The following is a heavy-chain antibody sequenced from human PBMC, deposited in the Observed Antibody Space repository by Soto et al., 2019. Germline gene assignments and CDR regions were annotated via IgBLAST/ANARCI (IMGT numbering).Heavy chain of an antibody. CDR1: GFTFSSYA. Sequence: PGGSLRLSCAASGFTFSSYAMSWVRQAPGKGLEWVSAISGSGGSTYYADSVKGRFTISRDNSKNTLYLQMNSLRAEDTAVYYCAKGDSSGYYLAYYYYGMDVWGQGTTVTAP. J-gene: IGHJ6*02. CDR2: ISGSGGST. D-gene: IGHD3-22*01. V-gene: IGHV3-23*01. CDR3: AKGDSSGYYLAYYYYGMDV.